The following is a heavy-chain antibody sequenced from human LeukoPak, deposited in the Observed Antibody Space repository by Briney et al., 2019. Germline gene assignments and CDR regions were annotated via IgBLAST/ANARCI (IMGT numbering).Heavy chain of an antibody. CDR1: GGSISSYY. Sequence: SETLSLTCTVSGGSISSYYWSWIRQPPGKGLEWIGYIYYSGSTNYNPSLKSRVTISVDTSKNQFSLKLSSVTAADTAVYYCASFTYYDYVWGSDDYWGQGTLVTVSS. J-gene: IGHJ4*02. CDR2: IYYSGST. D-gene: IGHD3-16*01. V-gene: IGHV4-59*12. CDR3: ASFTYYDYVWGSDDY.